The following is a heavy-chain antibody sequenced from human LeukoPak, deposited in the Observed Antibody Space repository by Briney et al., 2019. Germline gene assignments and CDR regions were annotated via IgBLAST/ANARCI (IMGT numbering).Heavy chain of an antibody. CDR2: IYVTGT. V-gene: IGHV4-59*08. Sequence: SETLSLTCTVSGGSIGTYYWSWVRQSPGTGLEWIGYIYVTGTRYNPYLQSRVTISVDRSRNQFFLKMTSVTAADTAVYYCARHIGGGIEDMDVWGRGTKVAVSS. CDR1: GGSIGTYY. CDR3: ARHIGGGIEDMDV. J-gene: IGHJ6*03. D-gene: IGHD3-16*02.